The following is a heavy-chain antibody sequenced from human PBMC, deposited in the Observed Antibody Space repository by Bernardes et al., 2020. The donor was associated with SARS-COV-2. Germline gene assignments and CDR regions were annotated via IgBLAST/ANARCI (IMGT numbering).Heavy chain of an antibody. CDR1: GFTFSTYS. D-gene: IGHD6-13*01. CDR2: ISSSGNFI. J-gene: IGHJ4*02. CDR3: ARGRSRSSSWLCDS. V-gene: IGHV3-21*01. Sequence: GGSLRLSCAASGFTFSTYSMNWVRLAPGKGLEWVSSISSSGNFIHYADSVKGRFTISRDNAKNSLYLQLNSLRSEDTGTYFCARGRSRSSSWLCDSWGQGTLVTVSS.